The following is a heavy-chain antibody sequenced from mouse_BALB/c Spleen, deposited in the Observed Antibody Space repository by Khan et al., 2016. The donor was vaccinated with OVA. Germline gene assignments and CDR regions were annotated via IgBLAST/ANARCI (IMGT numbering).Heavy chain of an antibody. CDR3: ARSLYYSYGYALDY. CDR2: LSSTGST. CDR1: GYSITSDYA. D-gene: IGHD2-14*01. Sequence: EVELVESGPGLVKPSQSLSLTCTVTGYSITSDYAWNWIRQFPGNKLAWMGYLSSTGSTSYNPSLKSRISITRDTSKNQFFLQLKSVTTEDTATYYCARSLYYSYGYALDYGGRGTSVTVSS. V-gene: IGHV3-2*02. J-gene: IGHJ4*01.